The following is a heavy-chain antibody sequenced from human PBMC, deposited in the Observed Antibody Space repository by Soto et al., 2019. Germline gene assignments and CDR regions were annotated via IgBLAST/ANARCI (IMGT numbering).Heavy chain of an antibody. Sequence: QVQLQESGPGLVKPSHTLSLTCTVSGGSISSGDDYWSWIRQPPGKGLEWIGFIYNSETPYYNPSLTRRAVISVDTSKNQFSLNLYSVTAADTAVYYCARATVAFDYWGQGTLVTVSS. D-gene: IGHD4-17*01. V-gene: IGHV4-30-4*01. J-gene: IGHJ4*02. CDR1: GGSISSGDDY. CDR3: ARATVAFDY. CDR2: IYNSETP.